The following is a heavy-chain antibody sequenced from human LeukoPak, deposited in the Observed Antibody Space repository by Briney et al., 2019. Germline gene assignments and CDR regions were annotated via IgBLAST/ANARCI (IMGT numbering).Heavy chain of an antibody. Sequence: GASVKVSCKASGGTFSSYAISWVRQAPGQGLEWMGGIIPIFGTANYAQKFQGRVTITADKSTSTAYMELSSLRSEDTAVYYCARGAMVRGVIGYYYYGMDVWAKGPRSPSPQ. J-gene: IGHJ6*04. CDR1: GGTFSSYA. CDR2: IIPIFGTA. D-gene: IGHD3-10*01. V-gene: IGHV1-69*06. CDR3: ARGAMVRGVIGYYYYGMDV.